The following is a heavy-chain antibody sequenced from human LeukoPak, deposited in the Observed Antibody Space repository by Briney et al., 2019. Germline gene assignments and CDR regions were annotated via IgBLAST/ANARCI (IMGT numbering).Heavy chain of an antibody. CDR1: GVSITSYY. V-gene: IGHV4-59*12. J-gene: IGHJ3*02. Sequence: PSETLSLTCTVSGVSITSYYWSWIRQPPGKGLEWIGYIYYIGSTNYSPSLKSRVTISVDTSKNQFSLRLSSVTAADTAVYYCARELYCSGGSCHSRDAFDIWGQGTMVTVSS. CDR2: IYYIGST. CDR3: ARELYCSGGSCHSRDAFDI. D-gene: IGHD2-15*01.